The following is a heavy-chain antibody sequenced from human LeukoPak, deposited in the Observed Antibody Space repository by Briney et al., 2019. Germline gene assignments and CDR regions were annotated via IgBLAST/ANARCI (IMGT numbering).Heavy chain of an antibody. D-gene: IGHD2-2*02. J-gene: IGHJ4*02. Sequence: SETLSLTCTVSGGSISSGDYYWSWIRQPPGKGLEWIGYIYYSGSTYYNPSLKSRVTISVDTSKNQFSLKLSSVTAADTAVYYCARGSCSSTSCYTADYFDYWGQGTLVTVSS. CDR1: GGSISSGDYY. V-gene: IGHV4-30-4*08. CDR3: ARGSCSSTSCYTADYFDY. CDR2: IYYSGST.